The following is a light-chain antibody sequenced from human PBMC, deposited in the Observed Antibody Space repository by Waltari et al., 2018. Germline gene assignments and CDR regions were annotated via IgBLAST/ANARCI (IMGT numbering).Light chain of an antibody. CDR3: CSYTTSDTFV. CDR2: EAS. J-gene: IGLJ2*01. V-gene: IGLV2-23*02. CDR1: SRDVGSYNF. Sequence: QSTLTQPASVSGSPGQSITIPCPGTSRDVGSYNFVTWYQQHPGKAPKPMIYEASKRPSGVSNRFSGSKSGNTASLTISGLQAEDEADYYCCSYTTSDTFVFGGGTKLTVL.